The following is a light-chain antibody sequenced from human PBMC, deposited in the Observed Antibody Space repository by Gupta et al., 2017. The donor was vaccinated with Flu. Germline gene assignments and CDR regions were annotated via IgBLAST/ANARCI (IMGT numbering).Light chain of an antibody. V-gene: IGKV3-11*01. CDR3: QQFRDWPFT. CDR1: QSIGID. CDR2: DAS. J-gene: IGKJ5*01. Sequence: PVTLSLSPGEGVTLSCRASQSIGIDLAWYQQKPGQAPRPLIYDASCRTTGVPARFSAGGSGTEFTLTISSLQPEDFAVYFCQQFRDWPFTFGQGTRLDIK.